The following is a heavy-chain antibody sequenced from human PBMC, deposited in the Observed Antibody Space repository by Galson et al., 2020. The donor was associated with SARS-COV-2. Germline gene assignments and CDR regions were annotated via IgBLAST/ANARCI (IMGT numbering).Heavy chain of an antibody. CDR2: VSDSGNT. D-gene: IGHD3-9*01. J-gene: IGHJ6*02. CDR1: GGSINSDGYL. CDR3: ARVPRDYDTLTGYYFPSGMDV. V-gene: IGHV4-31*03. Sequence: ETSETLSLTCTVSGGSINSDGYLWSWIRQHPRKGLDWIGFVSDSGNTYYNSSLESRVTISRDTSMNQFSLRLSSVTAADTAVYYCARVPRDYDTLTGYYFPSGMDVWGQGTTVTVSS.